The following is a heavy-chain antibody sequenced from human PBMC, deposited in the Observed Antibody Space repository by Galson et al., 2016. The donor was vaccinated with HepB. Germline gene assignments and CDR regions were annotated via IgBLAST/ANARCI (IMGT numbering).Heavy chain of an antibody. V-gene: IGHV3-20*04. D-gene: IGHD3-9*01. CDR1: GFKFDDYG. J-gene: IGHJ4*02. CDR3: ARATPYYDILTGYYNYYFYY. CDR2: INWNGGST. Sequence: SLRLSCAAPGFKFDDYGMSWVRQAPGKGLEWVSGINWNGGSTGYVDSVKGRFTISRDNAKNSLYLQMNSLRAEDTALYYCARATPYYDILTGYYNYYFYYWGQGTLVTVSS.